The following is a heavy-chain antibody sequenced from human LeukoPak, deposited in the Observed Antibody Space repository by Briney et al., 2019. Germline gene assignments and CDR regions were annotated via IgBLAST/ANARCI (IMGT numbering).Heavy chain of an antibody. CDR2: ISGSGGST. D-gene: IGHD3-3*01. Sequence: GGSLRLSCAASGFTISSYAMSWVRQAPGKGLEWVSAISGSGGSTYYADSVKGRFTISRDNSKNTLYLQMNSLRAEDTAVYYCAKDKRYYDFWSGYHHPSFDYWGQGTLVTVSS. V-gene: IGHV3-23*01. CDR3: AKDKRYYDFWSGYHHPSFDY. CDR1: GFTISSYA. J-gene: IGHJ4*02.